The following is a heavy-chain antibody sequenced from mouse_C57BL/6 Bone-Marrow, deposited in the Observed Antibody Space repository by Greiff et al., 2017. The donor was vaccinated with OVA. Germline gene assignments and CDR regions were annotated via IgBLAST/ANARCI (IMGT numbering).Heavy chain of an antibody. D-gene: IGHD2-3*01. CDR2: IDPENGDT. CDR1: GFNIKDDY. CDR3: TTFDGYSYYFDY. Sequence: EVQLQESGAELVRPGASVKLSCTASGFNIKDDYMHWVKQRPEQGLEWIGWIDPENGDTEYASKFQGKAPITADTSSNTAYLQLSSLTSEDTAVYYCTTFDGYSYYFDYWGQGTTLTVSS. V-gene: IGHV14-4*01. J-gene: IGHJ2*01.